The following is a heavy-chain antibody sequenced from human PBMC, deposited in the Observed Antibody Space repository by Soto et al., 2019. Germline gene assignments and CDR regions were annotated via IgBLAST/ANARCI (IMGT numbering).Heavy chain of an antibody. D-gene: IGHD4-17*01. CDR3: ARVEEDYGGKGYFAY. V-gene: IGHV1-2*02. Sequence: GASVKVSCKASGYTFTDYSIYWVRQAPGQGLEWMGRINPNTGGTNSAQKFQGRVTLTRDTSINTVYMGLSRLRSDDTAVYYCARVEEDYGGKGYFAYWGQGTLVTVSS. CDR1: GYTFTDYS. CDR2: INPNTGGT. J-gene: IGHJ4*02.